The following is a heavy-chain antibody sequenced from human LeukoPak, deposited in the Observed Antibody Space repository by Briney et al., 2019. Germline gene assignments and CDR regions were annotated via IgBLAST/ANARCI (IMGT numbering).Heavy chain of an antibody. CDR1: GYTFSGYY. CDR3: ARYNWNDVVSALDY. V-gene: IGHV1-2*02. J-gene: IGHJ4*02. D-gene: IGHD1-1*01. CDR2: INPNNGAT. Sequence: ASGTVSCKASGYTFSGYYIHWVRQAPGQGREWMGWINPNNGATNYAQTCQGGVTITRDTSITTTYMELSRLTSADPAVYYCARYNWNDVVSALDYWGQGTLVTVSS.